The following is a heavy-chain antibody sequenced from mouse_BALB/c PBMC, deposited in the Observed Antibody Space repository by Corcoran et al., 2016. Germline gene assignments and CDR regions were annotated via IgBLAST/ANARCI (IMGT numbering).Heavy chain of an antibody. CDR2: IDPANGNT. CDR3: ANWDWYFDV. J-gene: IGHJ1*01. D-gene: IGHD4-1*01. CDR1: GFNIKDTY. V-gene: IGHV14-3*02. Sequence: EVQLQQSGAELVKPGASVKLSCTASGFNIKDTYMHWVKQRPEQGLEWIGRIDPANGNTKYDPKFQGKATITADTSSNTAYLQLSSLTSEDTAGYYCANWDWYFDVWVAFTTVTVSS.